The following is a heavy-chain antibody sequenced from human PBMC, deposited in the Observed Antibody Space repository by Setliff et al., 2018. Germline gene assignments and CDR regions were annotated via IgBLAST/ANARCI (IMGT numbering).Heavy chain of an antibody. V-gene: IGHV4-34*01. J-gene: IGHJ5*02. CDR3: ARGKGTWVLLRWFDP. CDR1: GGSFSGYY. D-gene: IGHD3-10*01. CDR2: INHNGST. Sequence: SETLSLTCAVYGGSFSGYYWSWIRQPPGKGLEWIGEINHNGSTNYNPSLKSRVTISVDTSKNQFSLKLSSVTAAETAVYYCARGKGTWVLLRWFDPWGQGTLVTVSS.